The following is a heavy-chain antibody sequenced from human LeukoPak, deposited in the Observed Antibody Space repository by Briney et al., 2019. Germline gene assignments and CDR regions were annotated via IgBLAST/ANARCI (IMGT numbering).Heavy chain of an antibody. CDR2: IYYSGTT. CDR1: GGSISSYY. D-gene: IGHD6-19*01. J-gene: IGHJ4*02. CDR3: ARGTSSGWYGFDS. Sequence: PSETLSLTCSVSGGSISSYYWSGIRQPPGKGLEWIGYIYYSGTTNYNPSLKSRVTISVDTSKNQFSLKLNSVTAADTAVYYCARGTSSGWYGFDSWGQGTLVTVSS. V-gene: IGHV4-59*01.